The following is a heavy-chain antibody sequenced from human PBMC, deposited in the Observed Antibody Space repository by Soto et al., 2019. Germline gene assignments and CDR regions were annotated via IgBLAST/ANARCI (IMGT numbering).Heavy chain of an antibody. J-gene: IGHJ4*02. CDR1: GFTFSSYA. Sequence: GGSLRLSCAASGFTFSSYAMHWVRQAPGKGLEWVAVISYDGSNKYYADSVKGRFTISRDNSKNTLYLQMNSLRAEDTAVYYCARDNGFAVVVVAATPASGFGLFDYWGQGTLVTVSS. CDR2: ISYDGSNK. V-gene: IGHV3-30-3*01. D-gene: IGHD2-15*01. CDR3: ARDNGFAVVVVAATPASGFGLFDY.